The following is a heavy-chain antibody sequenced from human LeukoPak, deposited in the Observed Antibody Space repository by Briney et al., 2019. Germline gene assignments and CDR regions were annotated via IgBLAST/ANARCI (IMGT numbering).Heavy chain of an antibody. Sequence: GGSLRLSCAASGFTFSDYHMDWVRQAPGKGLEWIGRIRNKANGYTTEYAASVKGRFTITRDDSKNSLYLQMNSLRIEDTALFYCATLGGWVGVASDFDYWGQGILVTVSS. J-gene: IGHJ4*02. D-gene: IGHD3-16*01. CDR3: ATLGGWVGVASDFDY. V-gene: IGHV3-72*01. CDR2: IRNKANGYTT. CDR1: GFTFSDYH.